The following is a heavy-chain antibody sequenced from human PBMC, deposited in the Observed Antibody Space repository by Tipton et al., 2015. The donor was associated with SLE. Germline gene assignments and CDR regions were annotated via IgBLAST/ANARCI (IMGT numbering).Heavy chain of an antibody. Sequence: TLSLTCAVYGGSFSGYYWSWIRQPPGKGLESLGSINHRGSTYYNPPLESRVTFSIETSKNRFSLHLKTVTAADTAVYYCARLNCSSSVSCYFDSWGQGALVTVSP. CDR2: INHRGST. V-gene: IGHV4-34*01. CDR3: ARLNCSSSVSCYFDS. D-gene: IGHD6-19*01. CDR1: GGSFSGYY. J-gene: IGHJ4*02.